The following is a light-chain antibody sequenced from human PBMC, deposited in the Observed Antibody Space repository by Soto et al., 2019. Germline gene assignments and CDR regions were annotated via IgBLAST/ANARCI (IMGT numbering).Light chain of an antibody. CDR2: GAS. CDR1: QSVSSN. CDR3: QQYDNWPPFT. Sequence: EIVMKQSPATLSVSPGERATLSCRASQSVSSNLAWYQQKPGQAPRLLIYGASTRATGIPARFSGSGSGTEFTLIISSLQSEDSAVYYCQQYDNWPPFTFGPGTKVDIK. J-gene: IGKJ3*01. V-gene: IGKV3-15*01.